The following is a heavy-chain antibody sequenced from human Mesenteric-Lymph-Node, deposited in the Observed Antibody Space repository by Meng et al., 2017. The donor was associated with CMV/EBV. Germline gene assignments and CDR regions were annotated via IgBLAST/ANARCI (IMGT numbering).Heavy chain of an antibody. CDR3: ARGSSYDILTGYFDY. CDR1: GGTCRGFY. V-gene: IGHV4-34*01. J-gene: IGHJ4*02. Sequence: HLWGVGLLKPSATRAVTCAVYGGTCRGFYWNWIRQSPEKGLEWIGEINHSGSTTYNPSFTSRIIISVDTSTNQISLNISSVTAADTAVYYCARGSSYDILTGYFDYWGQGALVTVSS. D-gene: IGHD3-9*01. CDR2: INHSGST.